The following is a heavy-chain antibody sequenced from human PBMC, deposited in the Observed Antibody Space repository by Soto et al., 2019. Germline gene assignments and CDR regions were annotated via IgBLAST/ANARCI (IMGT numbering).Heavy chain of an antibody. Sequence: SETLSLTCAVYGGSFRGYYCSWIRQHPGKGLEWIGEINHSGSTNYNPSLKSRVTISVDTSKNQFSLKLSSVTAADTAVYYCARGDFWSGYYLPWYYFDYWGQGTLVTVSS. CDR2: INHSGST. J-gene: IGHJ4*02. CDR1: GGSFRGYY. D-gene: IGHD3-3*01. CDR3: ARGDFWSGYYLPWYYFDY. V-gene: IGHV4-34*01.